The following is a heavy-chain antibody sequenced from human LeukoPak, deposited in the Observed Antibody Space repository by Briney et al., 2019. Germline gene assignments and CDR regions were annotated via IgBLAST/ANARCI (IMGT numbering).Heavy chain of an antibody. J-gene: IGHJ3*02. CDR3: ARDRSGSLVAFDI. Sequence: ASVKVSCKASGYTFNKYGIGWLRQAPGQGLEWMGWSSTYNGDRKSAQKLQGRVTMTTDTPTSTAYMELGSLRSDDTAMYYCARDRSGSLVAFDIWGQGTMVTVSP. CDR1: GYTFNKYG. V-gene: IGHV1-18*01. D-gene: IGHD3-10*01. CDR2: SSTYNGDR.